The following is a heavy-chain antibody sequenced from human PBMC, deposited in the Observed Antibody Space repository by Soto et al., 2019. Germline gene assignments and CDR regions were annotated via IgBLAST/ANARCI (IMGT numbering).Heavy chain of an antibody. CDR1: GFTFSSYG. J-gene: IGHJ6*02. D-gene: IGHD6-19*01. CDR3: AKDQYSSGWYVFKRSPTAYYYYGMDV. CDR2: ISYDGSNK. Sequence: QVQLVESGGGVVQPGRSLRLSCAASGFTFSSYGMHWVRQAPGKGLEWVAVISYDGSNKYYADSVKGRFTISRDNSKNTLYLQMNSLRAEDTAVYYCAKDQYSSGWYVFKRSPTAYYYYGMDVWGQGTTVTVSS. V-gene: IGHV3-30*18.